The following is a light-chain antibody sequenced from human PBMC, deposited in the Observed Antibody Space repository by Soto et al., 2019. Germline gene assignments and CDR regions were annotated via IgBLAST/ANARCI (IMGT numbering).Light chain of an antibody. V-gene: IGKV3-20*01. Sequence: ESVLTQSPGPLSLSPGERSTLSCMASQSVSSNYLAWYQQKPGQAPRLLIYDASSRATGVPDRFSGSGSGTDFTLSINSLQPEDFATYYCQQTYSTPLTFGGGTKVDIK. J-gene: IGKJ4*01. CDR3: QQTYSTPLT. CDR1: QSVSSNY. CDR2: DAS.